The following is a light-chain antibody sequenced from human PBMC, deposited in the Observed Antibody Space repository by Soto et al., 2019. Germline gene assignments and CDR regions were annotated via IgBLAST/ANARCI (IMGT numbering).Light chain of an antibody. J-gene: IGLJ1*01. V-gene: IGLV2-14*01. Sequence: QSVLTQPASVSGSPGQSITISCTGTGSDVGGYDYVSWYQHHPGKAPKVMIYEVTNRPSGVSNRFSGSKSGNTASLTISGLLAEDEAHYYCSSYTSSSTYVFGTGTKVTVL. CDR1: GSDVGGYDY. CDR3: SSYTSSSTYV. CDR2: EVT.